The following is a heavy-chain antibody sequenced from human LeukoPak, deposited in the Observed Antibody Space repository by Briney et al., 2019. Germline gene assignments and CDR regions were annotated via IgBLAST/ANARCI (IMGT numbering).Heavy chain of an antibody. CDR2: IYYSGST. V-gene: IGHV4-30-4*01. J-gene: IGHJ4*02. CDR3: ARAYGTYYDFWSGSPYAYYFDY. CDR1: GGSISSGDYY. Sequence: PSQTLSLTCTVSGGSISSGDYYWSWIRQPPGKGLEWIGYIYYSGSTYYNPSLKSRVTISVDTSKNQFSLKLSSVTAADTAVYYCARAYGTYYDFWSGSPYAYYFDYWGQGTLVTVSS. D-gene: IGHD3-3*01.